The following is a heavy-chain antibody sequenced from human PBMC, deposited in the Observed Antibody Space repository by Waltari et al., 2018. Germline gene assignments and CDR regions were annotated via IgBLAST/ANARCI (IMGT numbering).Heavy chain of an antibody. Sequence: EVQLLESGGGLVQPGGSLRLSCAASGFTFSSYAMSWVRQATGKGVGWVSAISGSGGSTDYADAVRGRFTIARDNSKNTLYLQMNSLRAEDTAVYHCAKDGVETPDYGDYVGNSFDYWGQGTLVTVSS. D-gene: IGHD4-17*01. CDR1: GFTFSSYA. V-gene: IGHV3-23*01. J-gene: IGHJ4*02. CDR3: AKDGVETPDYGDYVGNSFDY. CDR2: ISGSGGST.